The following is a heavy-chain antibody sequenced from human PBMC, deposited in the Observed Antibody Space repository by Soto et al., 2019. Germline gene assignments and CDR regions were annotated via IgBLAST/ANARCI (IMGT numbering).Heavy chain of an antibody. Sequence: PGGSLRLSCAASGFTLSSYAMSWVRQAPGKGLEWVSAISGSGGSTYYADSVKGRFTISRDNSKNTLYLQMNSLRAEDTSVYYCATSYPNYYDSSGCGYWGQGTLVTVSS. J-gene: IGHJ4*02. CDR3: ATSYPNYYDSSGCGY. CDR1: GFTLSSYA. CDR2: ISGSGGST. D-gene: IGHD3-22*01. V-gene: IGHV3-23*01.